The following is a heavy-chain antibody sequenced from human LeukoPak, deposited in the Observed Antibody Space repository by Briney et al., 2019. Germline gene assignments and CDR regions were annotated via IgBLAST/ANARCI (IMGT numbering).Heavy chain of an antibody. CDR2: IYYRGST. CDR3: VAQLLYPYYFDY. Sequence: PSQTLSLTCTVSGGSISSGGYYWSWIRQHPGKGLEWIGYIYYRGSTYYNPSLKSRVTISVDTSKNQFSLKLSSVTAADTAVYYCVAQLLYPYYFDYWGQGTLVTVSS. D-gene: IGHD2-2*02. CDR1: GGSISSGGYY. J-gene: IGHJ4*02. V-gene: IGHV4-31*03.